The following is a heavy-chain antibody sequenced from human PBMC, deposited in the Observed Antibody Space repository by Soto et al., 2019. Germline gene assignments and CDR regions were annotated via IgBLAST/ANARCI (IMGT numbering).Heavy chain of an antibody. CDR1: GFSLTTPGVG. J-gene: IGHJ5*02. D-gene: IGHD2-2*01. V-gene: IGHV2-5*01. Sequence: SGPTLVNPTQTLTLTCTFSGFSLTTPGVGVGWIRQPPGKALECLALIYWNDDKQYSPSLKSRLTIATDTSKNQVVLTMTNMDPVDTATYYCARNNHCSSTSCYGTRWFDPWGLGIPVTVSS. CDR2: IYWNDDK. CDR3: ARNNHCSSTSCYGTRWFDP.